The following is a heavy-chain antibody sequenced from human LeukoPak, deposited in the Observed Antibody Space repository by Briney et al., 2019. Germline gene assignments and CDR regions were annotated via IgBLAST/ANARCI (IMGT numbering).Heavy chain of an antibody. CDR3: AKDLARMGYSYAIDY. V-gene: IGHV3-23*01. D-gene: IGHD5-18*01. CDR2: ISGSGGST. J-gene: IGHJ4*02. Sequence: GGSLRLSCAASGFTFSSYAMSWVRQAPGKGLEWVSAISGSGGSTYYADSVKGRFTISRDNSKNTLYLQMNSLRAEDTAVYYCAKDLARMGYSYAIDYWGQGTLVTVSS. CDR1: GFTFSSYA.